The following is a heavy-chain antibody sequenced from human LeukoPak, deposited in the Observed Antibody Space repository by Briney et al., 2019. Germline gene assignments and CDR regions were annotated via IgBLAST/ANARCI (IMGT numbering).Heavy chain of an antibody. D-gene: IGHD3-22*01. V-gene: IGHV4-30-4*07. CDR1: GGSISSGGYS. J-gene: IGHJ4*02. Sequence: SQTLSLTCAVSGGSISSGGYSWSWIRQPPGKGLEWIGYIYYSGSTYYNPSLKSRVTISVGTSKNQFSLKLSSVTAADTAVYYCARDRYYYDSSGSPFDYWGQGTLVTVSS. CDR2: IYYSGST. CDR3: ARDRYYYDSSGSPFDY.